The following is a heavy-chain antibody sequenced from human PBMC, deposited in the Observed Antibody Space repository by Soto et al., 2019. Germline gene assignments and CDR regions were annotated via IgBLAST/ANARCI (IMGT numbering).Heavy chain of an antibody. D-gene: IGHD3-22*01. CDR2: IIPIFGTA. CDR3: AREGDSYDSSGFGSGYQFDY. CDR1: GGTFSSYA. J-gene: IGHJ4*01. V-gene: IGHV1-69*13. Sequence: SVKVSCKASGGTFSSYAISWVRQAPGQGLEWMGGIIPIFGTANYAQKFQGRVTITADESTSTAYMELSSLRSEDTAVYYCAREGDSYDSSGFGSGYQFDYWGQ.